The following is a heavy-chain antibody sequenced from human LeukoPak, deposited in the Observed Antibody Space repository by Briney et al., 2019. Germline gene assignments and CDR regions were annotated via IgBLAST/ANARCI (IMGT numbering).Heavy chain of an antibody. Sequence: KPSETLSLTCTVSGGPISSYYWSWLRQPPGKGLEWIGYIYYSGSTNYNPSLKSRVTISVDTSKNQFSLKLSSVTAADTAVYYCARPPRYYDSSGPFVYWGQGTLVTVSS. CDR1: GGPISSYY. CDR3: ARPPRYYDSSGPFVY. J-gene: IGHJ4*02. D-gene: IGHD3-22*01. V-gene: IGHV4-59*08. CDR2: IYYSGST.